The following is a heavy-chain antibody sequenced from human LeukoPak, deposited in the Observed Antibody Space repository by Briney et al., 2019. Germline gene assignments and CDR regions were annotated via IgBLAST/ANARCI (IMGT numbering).Heavy chain of an antibody. D-gene: IGHD3-10*01. J-gene: IGHJ4*02. V-gene: IGHV1-18*01. CDR3: ARTYYYGSGSYGDYFDY. Sequence: ASVKVSCKASGYTFTSYGISWVRQAPGQGLEWMGWISAYNGNTNYAQKLQGRVTMTTDTSTGTAYMELRSLRSDDTAVYYCARTYYYGSGSYGDYFDYWGQGTLVTVSS. CDR1: GYTFTSYG. CDR2: ISAYNGNT.